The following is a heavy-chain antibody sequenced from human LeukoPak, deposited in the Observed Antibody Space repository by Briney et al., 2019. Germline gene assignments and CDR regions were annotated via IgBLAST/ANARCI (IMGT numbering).Heavy chain of an antibody. D-gene: IGHD3-10*01. V-gene: IGHV4-59*12. J-gene: IGHJ4*02. CDR3: ARDLMVRGVTKPARGDY. Sequence: SETLSLTCTVSGGSISSYYWSWIRQPPGKGLEWIGYIYYSGSTNYNPPLKSRVTISVDTSKNQFSLKLSSVTAADTAVYYCARDLMVRGVTKPARGDYWGQGTLVTVSS. CDR1: GGSISSYY. CDR2: IYYSGST.